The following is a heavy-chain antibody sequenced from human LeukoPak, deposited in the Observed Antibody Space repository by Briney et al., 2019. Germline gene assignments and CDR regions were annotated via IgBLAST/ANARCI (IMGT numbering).Heavy chain of an antibody. D-gene: IGHD1-1*01. J-gene: IGHJ5*02. CDR1: GGSFSGYY. CDR2: INHSGST. V-gene: IGHV4-34*01. Sequence: SETLSLTCAVYGGSFSGYYWSWIRQPPGKGLEWIGEINHSGSTNYNPSLKSRVTLSVDTSKNQFSLKLNSVTAADTAVYYCARDGSNWNWWFDPWGQGTLVAVSS. CDR3: ARDGSNWNWWFDP.